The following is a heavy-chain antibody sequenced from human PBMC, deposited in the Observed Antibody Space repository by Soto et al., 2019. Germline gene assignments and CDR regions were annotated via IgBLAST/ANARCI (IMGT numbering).Heavy chain of an antibody. J-gene: IGHJ4*02. Sequence: SETLSLTCTVSGGSISSGGYYWSWIRQHPGKGLEWIGYIYYSGSTYYNPSLKSRVTISVDTSKNQFSLKLSSVTAADTAVYFCARVAGPRIDSSGSLDYWGQGTLVTVSS. V-gene: IGHV4-31*03. CDR1: GGSISSGGYY. CDR3: ARVAGPRIDSSGSLDY. D-gene: IGHD3-22*01. CDR2: IYYSGST.